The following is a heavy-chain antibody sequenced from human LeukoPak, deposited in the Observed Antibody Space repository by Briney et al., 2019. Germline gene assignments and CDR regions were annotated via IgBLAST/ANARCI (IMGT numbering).Heavy chain of an antibody. CDR1: GFTFSNAW. CDR3: TTEDGIAAAYEAFDI. J-gene: IGHJ3*02. Sequence: PGGSLRLSCAASGFTFSNAWMSWVRQAPGKGLEWVGRIKSKTDGGTTVYAAPVKGRFTISRDDSKNTLYLQMNSLKTEDTAVYYCTTEDGIAAAYEAFDIWGQGTMVTVSS. V-gene: IGHV3-15*01. CDR2: IKSKTDGGTT. D-gene: IGHD6-13*01.